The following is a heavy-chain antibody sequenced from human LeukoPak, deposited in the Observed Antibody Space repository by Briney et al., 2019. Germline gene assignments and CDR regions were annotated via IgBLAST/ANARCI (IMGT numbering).Heavy chain of an antibody. V-gene: IGHV7-4-1*02. CDR3: ARELIAAPGDYYYYYYGMDV. J-gene: IGHJ6*02. CDR1: GYTFTSYA. D-gene: IGHD6-6*01. CDR2: INTNTGNP. Sequence: ASVKVSCKASGYTFTSYAMNWVRQAPGQGLEWMGWINTNTGNPTYAQGFTGRFVFPLDTSVSTVYLQISSLKAEDTAVYYCARELIAAPGDYYYYYYGMDVWGQGTTVTVSS.